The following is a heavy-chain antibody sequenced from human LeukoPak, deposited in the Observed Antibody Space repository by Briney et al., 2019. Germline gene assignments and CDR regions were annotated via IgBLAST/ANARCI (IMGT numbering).Heavy chain of an antibody. J-gene: IGHJ4*02. V-gene: IGHV1-8*01. CDR2: MNPHSGNT. Sequence: ASVKVSCKASGYTFSSNDINWLRQATGQGLEWMGWMNPHSGNTGYAQKFQGRVTITRNSSISTAYMELSSLRSEDTAVYYCAREGNRSSDSSASYPLDYWGQGTLVTVSS. CDR1: GYTFSSND. CDR3: AREGNRSSDSSASYPLDY. D-gene: IGHD1-26*01.